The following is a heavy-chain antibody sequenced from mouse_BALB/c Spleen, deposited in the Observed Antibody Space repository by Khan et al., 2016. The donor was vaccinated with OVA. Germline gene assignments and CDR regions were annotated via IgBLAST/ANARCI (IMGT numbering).Heavy chain of an antibody. CDR2: INPSNGCA. V-gene: IGHV1S81*02. D-gene: IGHD2-2*01. J-gene: IGHJ3*01. Sequence: QVQLQQSGAELVKPGASVKLSCKASGYTFTAYYMYWVKQRPGQGLEWIGEINPSNGCANFNEKFKSKATLTVDKSSSTAYMQLSSLTSEDSAVEYCKSTGYGSFVYWGQGTLVTVSA. CDR1: GYTFTAYY. CDR3: KSTGYGSFVY.